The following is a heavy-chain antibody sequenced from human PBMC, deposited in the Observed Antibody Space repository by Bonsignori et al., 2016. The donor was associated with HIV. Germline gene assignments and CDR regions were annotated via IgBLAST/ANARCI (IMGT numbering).Heavy chain of an antibody. CDR3: APSPMIVVVPFDY. CDR2: INPNSGGT. V-gene: IGHV1-2*02. Sequence: ASVKVSCKASGYTFTGYYMHWVRQAPGQGLEWMGWINPNSGGTNYAQKFQGRVTMTRDTSISTAYMELSRLRSDDTAVYYCAPSPMIVVVPFDYWGQGTLVTVSS. D-gene: IGHD3-22*01. J-gene: IGHJ4*02. CDR1: GYTFTGYY.